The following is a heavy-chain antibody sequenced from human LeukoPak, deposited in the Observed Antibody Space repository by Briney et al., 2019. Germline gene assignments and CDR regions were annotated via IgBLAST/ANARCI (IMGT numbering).Heavy chain of an antibody. CDR3: ARRDGYNLYNWFDP. V-gene: IGHV4-39*01. J-gene: IGHJ5*02. Sequence: SETLSLTCTVSGGSISSSSSYWGWIRLPPGKGLGWIGCIYYSGSTYYNPSLKSRVTISVDTSENQFSLKLSSVTAADTAVYYCARRDGYNLYNWFDPWGQGTLVTVSS. CDR2: IYYSGST. D-gene: IGHD5-24*01. CDR1: GGSISSSSSY.